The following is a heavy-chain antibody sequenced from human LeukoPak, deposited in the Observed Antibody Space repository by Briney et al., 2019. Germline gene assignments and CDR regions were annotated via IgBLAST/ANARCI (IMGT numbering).Heavy chain of an antibody. CDR1: GYTLTELS. CDR3: TSHDYYFDY. Sequence: ASVKVPCKVSGYTLTELSVHWVRQAPGKGLEWMGGFDPEDGETIYAQKFQGRVTMTEDTSTDTAYMELSSLRSEDTAVYYCTSHDYYFDYWGQGTLVTVSS. D-gene: IGHD3-10*01. CDR2: FDPEDGET. V-gene: IGHV1-24*01. J-gene: IGHJ4*02.